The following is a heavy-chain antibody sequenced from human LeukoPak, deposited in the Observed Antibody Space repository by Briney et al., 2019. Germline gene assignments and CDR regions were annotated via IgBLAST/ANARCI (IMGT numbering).Heavy chain of an antibody. CDR3: ARDWAWGGFDH. CDR2: IGGGGGGT. Sequence: LGRSLRLSCAASGFTFSSCAMSWVRQAPGKGLEWVSAIGGGGGGTYYADSVKGRFTISRDNSKNTLYLQMSSLRAEDTAVYYCARDWAWGGFDHWGQGALVTVSS. D-gene: IGHD3-16*01. J-gene: IGHJ4*02. V-gene: IGHV3-23*01. CDR1: GFTFSSCA.